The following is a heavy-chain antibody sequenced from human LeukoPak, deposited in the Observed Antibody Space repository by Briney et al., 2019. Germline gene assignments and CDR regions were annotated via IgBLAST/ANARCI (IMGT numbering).Heavy chain of an antibody. CDR2: INVGGDT. CDR1: GFTFSSYA. CDR3: ARGEGDSGSRRYSDY. V-gene: IGHV3-66*01. J-gene: IGHJ4*02. D-gene: IGHD6-25*01. Sequence: PGGSLRLSCAASGFTFSSYAMSWVRQAPGKGLEWVSLINVGGDTFYVDSVKGRFTISRDNSKNTVYLQMNSLRVEDAAVYYCARGEGDSGSRRYSDYWGQGTLVTVPS.